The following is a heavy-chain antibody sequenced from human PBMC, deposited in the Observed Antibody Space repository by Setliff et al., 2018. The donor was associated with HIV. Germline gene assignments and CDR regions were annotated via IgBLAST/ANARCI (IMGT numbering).Heavy chain of an antibody. CDR2: ISYDGTNK. CDR1: GFTFSSYA. Sequence: SLKISCAASGFTFSSYAMHWVRQAPGKGLEWVAIISYDGTNKYYADSVKGRFTISRDNSKNTLYLQMNSLRAEDTAVYYCARDLDYYGSGSYPDYWGQGTLVTVSS. CDR3: ARDLDYYGSGSYPDY. J-gene: IGHJ4*02. V-gene: IGHV3-30*04. D-gene: IGHD3-10*01.